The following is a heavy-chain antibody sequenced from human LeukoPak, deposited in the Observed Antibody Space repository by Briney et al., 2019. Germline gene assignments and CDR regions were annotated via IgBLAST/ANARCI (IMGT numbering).Heavy chain of an antibody. CDR3: ARRAYDSSGYYEGTEAFDI. J-gene: IGHJ3*02. V-gene: IGHV1-69*13. CDR1: GGTFSSYA. CDR2: IIPIFGTA. D-gene: IGHD3-22*01. Sequence: GASVTVSCKASGGTFSSYAISWVRRAPGQGREWMGGIIPIFGTANYAQKFQGRVTITADESTSTAYMQLSSLRSEDTAVYYCARRAYDSSGYYEGTEAFDIWGQGTMVTVSS.